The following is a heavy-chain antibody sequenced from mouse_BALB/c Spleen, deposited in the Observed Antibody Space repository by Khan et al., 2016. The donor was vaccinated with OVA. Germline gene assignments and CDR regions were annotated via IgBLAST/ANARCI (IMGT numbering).Heavy chain of an antibody. J-gene: IGHJ2*01. D-gene: IGHD1-1*01. CDR2: ILPGSGSR. Sequence: VQLQQSGAELMKPGASVKISCKATGYTFSSYWLEWVKQRPGHGLEWIGEILPGSGSRNYNEKFKGKATFTADTSSKTTYMQLSSLTSEDSAVYYCARVNYGSRDYFDYWGQGTTLTVSS. CDR1: GYTFSSYW. CDR3: ARVNYGSRDYFDY. V-gene: IGHV1-9*01.